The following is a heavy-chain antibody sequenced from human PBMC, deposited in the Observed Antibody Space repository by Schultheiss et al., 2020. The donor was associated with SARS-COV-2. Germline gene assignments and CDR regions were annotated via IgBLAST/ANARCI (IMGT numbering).Heavy chain of an antibody. CDR2: IYSTGYT. CDR3: AREVTYYDILTGYQEYFDY. J-gene: IGHJ4*02. D-gene: IGHD3-9*01. V-gene: IGHV4-61*02. Sequence: SETLSLTCTVSGDSISSGSYYWSWIRQPAGRGLEWIGRIYSTGYTDYNPSLKSRVTISVDTSRNQFSLKLNTVTAADTAVYYCAREVTYYDILTGYQEYFDYWGQGTLVTVSS. CDR1: GDSISSGSYY.